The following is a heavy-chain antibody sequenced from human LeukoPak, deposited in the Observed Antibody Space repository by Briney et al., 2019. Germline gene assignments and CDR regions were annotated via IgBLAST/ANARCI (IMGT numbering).Heavy chain of an antibody. Sequence: SETQSLTCTVSGGSIGSYYWSWIRQPAGKGLEWIGRIYTSGSTNYNPSLKSRVTMSVDTSKNQFSLKLSSVTAADTAVYYCARGGYSGYDPFDYWGQGTLVTVSS. CDR2: IYTSGST. CDR1: GGSIGSYY. J-gene: IGHJ4*02. V-gene: IGHV4-4*07. CDR3: ARGGYSGYDPFDY. D-gene: IGHD5-12*01.